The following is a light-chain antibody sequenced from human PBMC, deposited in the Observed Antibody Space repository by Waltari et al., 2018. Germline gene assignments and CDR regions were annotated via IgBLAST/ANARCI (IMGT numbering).Light chain of an antibody. CDR1: SSDVGSYNL. CDR3: CSYAGSSTWV. J-gene: IGLJ3*02. Sequence: QSALTQPASVSGSPGQSITISCTGTSSDVGSYNLVSWYQQHPGKAPKLMIYEVSKRPSGFSNRFSGSKSGNTASLTSSGLQAEDEADYYCCSYAGSSTWVFGGGTKLTVL. V-gene: IGLV2-23*02. CDR2: EVS.